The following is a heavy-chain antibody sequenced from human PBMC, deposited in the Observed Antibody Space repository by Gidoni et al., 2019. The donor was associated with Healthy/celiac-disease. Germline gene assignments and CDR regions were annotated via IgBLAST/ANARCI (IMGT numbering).Heavy chain of an antibody. CDR3: ARRPHNYWSDY. CDR2: IYYSGST. CDR1: GGSISSSSYY. J-gene: IGHJ4*02. D-gene: IGHD4-4*01. V-gene: IGHV4-39*01. Sequence: QLQLQESGPGLVKPSETLSLTCTVSGGSISSSSYYWGWIRQPPGKGLEWIGSIYYSGSTYYNPSLKSRVTISVDTSKNQFSLKLSSVTAADTAVYYCARRPHNYWSDYWGQGTLVTVSS.